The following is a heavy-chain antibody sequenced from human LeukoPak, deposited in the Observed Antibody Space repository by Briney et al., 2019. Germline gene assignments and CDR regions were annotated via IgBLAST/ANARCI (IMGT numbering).Heavy chain of an antibody. CDR2: IYYSGST. V-gene: IGHV4-59*01. CDR3: ARHLWDSNYAFDY. J-gene: IGHJ4*02. D-gene: IGHD4-11*01. CDR1: GGSISSYY. Sequence: PSETLSLTCTVSGGSISSYYWSWIRQPPGKGLEWIGYIYYSGSTNYNPSLKSRVTISVDTSKNQFSLKMSSVTAADTAVYYCARHLWDSNYAFDYRGQRTMVTVPS.